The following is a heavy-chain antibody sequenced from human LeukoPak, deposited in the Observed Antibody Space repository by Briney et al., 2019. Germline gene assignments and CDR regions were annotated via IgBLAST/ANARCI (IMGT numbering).Heavy chain of an antibody. J-gene: IGHJ3*02. D-gene: IGHD1-14*01. Sequence: GGSLRLSCAASGFTFSSYAMSWVRQAPGKGLEWASAISGSGGSTYYADSVKGRFTIARDNSKNTLYLQMNSLRDEDTAVYYCAKHKTPGRGAFDIWGQGTMVTVSS. CDR1: GFTFSSYA. CDR3: AKHKTPGRGAFDI. V-gene: IGHV3-23*01. CDR2: ISGSGGST.